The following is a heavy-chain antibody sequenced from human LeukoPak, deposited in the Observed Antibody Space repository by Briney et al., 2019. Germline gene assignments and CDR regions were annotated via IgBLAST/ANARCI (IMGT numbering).Heavy chain of an antibody. CDR1: GFTFSSYS. V-gene: IGHV3-21*01. J-gene: IGHJ4*02. CDR3: ARGQGSGWFKPFDY. CDR2: ISSSSSYI. Sequence: GGSLRLSCAASGFTFSSYSMNWVRQAPGKGLEWVSAISSSSSYIYYADSLKGRFTISRDNAKNSLYLQMNSLRAEDTAVYYCARGQGSGWFKPFDYWGQGTLVTVSS. D-gene: IGHD6-19*01.